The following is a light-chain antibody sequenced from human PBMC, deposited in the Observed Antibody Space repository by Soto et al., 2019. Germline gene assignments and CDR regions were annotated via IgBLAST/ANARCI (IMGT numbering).Light chain of an antibody. CDR3: QQYNDWPPRYT. CDR1: QSVSSSY. CDR2: GAS. Sequence: EIVLTQSPGTLSLSPGERATLSCRSSQSVSSSYLAWYQQKPGQAPRLLIYGASSRATGIPDRFSGSGSGTDFTLTTSRLEPEDFAVYYCQQYNDWPPRYTFGQGTKVDIK. J-gene: IGKJ2*01. V-gene: IGKV3-20*01.